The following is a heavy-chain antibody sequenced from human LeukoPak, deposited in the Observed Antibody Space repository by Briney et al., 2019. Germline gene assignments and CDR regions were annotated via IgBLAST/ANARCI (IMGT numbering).Heavy chain of an antibody. D-gene: IGHD6-13*01. CDR1: GFTFSSYS. J-gene: IGHJ4*02. Sequence: SGGSLRLSCAASGFTFSSYSMNWVRQAPGKGREWVSSISSSSSYIYYADSVKGRFTISRDNAKNSLYLQMNSLRAEDTAVYYCARVDIAAAGDFDYWGQGTLVTVSS. CDR2: ISSSSSYI. V-gene: IGHV3-21*01. CDR3: ARVDIAAAGDFDY.